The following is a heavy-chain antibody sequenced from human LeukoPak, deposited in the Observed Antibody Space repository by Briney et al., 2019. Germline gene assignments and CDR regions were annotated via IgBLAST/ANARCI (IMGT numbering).Heavy chain of an antibody. CDR3: ARDGGYCSGGSCYPVSPHYYYGMDV. V-gene: IGHV3-7*03. J-gene: IGHJ6*04. CDR2: IKQDGSEK. Sequence: GGSLRLSCAASGFTFSSYWMSWVRQAPGKGLEWVANIKQDGSEKYYVDSVKGRFTISRDNAKNSLYLQMNSLRAEDTAVYYCARDGGYCSGGSCYPVSPHYYYGMDVWGKGTTVTVSS. D-gene: IGHD2-15*01. CDR1: GFTFSSYW.